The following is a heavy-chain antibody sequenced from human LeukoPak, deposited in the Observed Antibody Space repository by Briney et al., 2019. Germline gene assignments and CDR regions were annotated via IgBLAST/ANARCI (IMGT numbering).Heavy chain of an antibody. CDR2: MYHSGGS. V-gene: IGHV4-38-2*02. Sequence: PSETLSLTCAVSGYSITSGYYWGWIRQPPGKGLEWIGTMYHSGGSFYSPSLKSRVTISVDTSKNQFSLKLSSVTAADTAVYYCARDPGGYCSGGSCYLYNWFDPWGQGTLVTVSS. CDR1: GYSITSGYY. D-gene: IGHD2-15*01. J-gene: IGHJ5*02. CDR3: ARDPGGYCSGGSCYLYNWFDP.